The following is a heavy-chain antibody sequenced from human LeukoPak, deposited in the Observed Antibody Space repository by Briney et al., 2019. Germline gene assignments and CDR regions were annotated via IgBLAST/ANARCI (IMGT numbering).Heavy chain of an antibody. Sequence: GGSLRLSCAASGFTFSSYGMHWVRQAPGKGLEWVAVISYDGSNKYYADSVKGRFTISRDNSKNTLYLQMNSLRAEDTAVYYCAEDRRRYCSSTSCYGDFDYWGQGTLVTVSS. CDR2: ISYDGSNK. CDR3: AEDRRRYCSSTSCYGDFDY. D-gene: IGHD2-2*01. J-gene: IGHJ4*02. CDR1: GFTFSSYG. V-gene: IGHV3-30*18.